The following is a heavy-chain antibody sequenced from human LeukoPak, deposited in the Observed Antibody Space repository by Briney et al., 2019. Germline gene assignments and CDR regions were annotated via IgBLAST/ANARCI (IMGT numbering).Heavy chain of an antibody. CDR3: ASANGFGSSWVAYYFGY. Sequence: SVKVSCKASGGTFSSYAISWVRQAPGQGLEWMGGIIPIFGTANYAQKFQGRVTITTDESTSTAYMELSSLRSEDTAVYYCASANGFGSSWVAYYFGYWGQGTLVTVSS. CDR1: GGTFSSYA. J-gene: IGHJ4*02. V-gene: IGHV1-69*05. CDR2: IIPIFGTA. D-gene: IGHD6-6*01.